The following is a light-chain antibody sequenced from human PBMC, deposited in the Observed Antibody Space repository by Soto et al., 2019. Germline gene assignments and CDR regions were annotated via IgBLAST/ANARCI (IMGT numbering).Light chain of an antibody. J-gene: IGLJ1*01. Sequence: QSVLTQPRSVSGSRGQSVTMSCTGTSSDDGTYNFVSWYQQHPGKAPKFMIYDVTKRPSGVPDRFSGSKSGNTASLTISGLQAEDEADYYCCSYVGSYTSYVFGTGTKLTVL. CDR3: CSYVGSYTSYV. CDR1: SSDDGTYNF. CDR2: DVT. V-gene: IGLV2-11*01.